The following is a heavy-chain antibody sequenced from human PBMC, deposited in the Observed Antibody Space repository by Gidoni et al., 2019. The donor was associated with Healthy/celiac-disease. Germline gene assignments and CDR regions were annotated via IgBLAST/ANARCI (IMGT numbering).Heavy chain of an antibody. CDR3: ARRYSPLTGGMDV. V-gene: IGHV4-39*01. J-gene: IGHJ6*02. CDR1: GGSISSSSYY. D-gene: IGHD5-18*01. Sequence: QLQLQESGPGLVKPSETLSLTCTVPGGSISSSSYYWGWIRQPPGKGLEWIGSIYYSGSTYYNPSLKSRVTISVDTSKNQFSLKLSSVTAADTAVYYCARRYSPLTGGMDVWGQGTTVTVSS. CDR2: IYYSGST.